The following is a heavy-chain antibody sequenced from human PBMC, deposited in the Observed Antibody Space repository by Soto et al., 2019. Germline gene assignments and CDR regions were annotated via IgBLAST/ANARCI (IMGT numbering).Heavy chain of an antibody. J-gene: IGHJ4*02. CDR1: GTTFSNFA. V-gene: IGHV1-69*12. CDR3: VRGPDYEGYFDY. CDR2: IILPFGTP. Sequence: QVRLVQSGAEVKKTGSSVKVSCEASGTTFSNFAIGWVRQAPGQGLEWMGGIILPFGTPTYAQKFQGRVTISADESMTTAYMELTGLRSEDTAVYYCVRGPDYEGYFDYWGQGTLVTVSS. D-gene: IGHD3-22*01.